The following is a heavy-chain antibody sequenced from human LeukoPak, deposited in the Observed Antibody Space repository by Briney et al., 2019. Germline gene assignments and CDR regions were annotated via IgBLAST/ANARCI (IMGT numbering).Heavy chain of an antibody. Sequence: PGGSLRLSCTASGFTFSSYGMHWVRQAPGKGLEWVAIIWYDGSKTYYADSVKGRFTISRDKLKNTLYLQMNSLRAEDTAVYYCAKDLIAVAGTAFDYWGQGTLVTVSS. CDR1: GFTFSSYG. CDR3: AKDLIAVAGTAFDY. J-gene: IGHJ4*02. D-gene: IGHD6-19*01. CDR2: IWYDGSKT. V-gene: IGHV3-33*03.